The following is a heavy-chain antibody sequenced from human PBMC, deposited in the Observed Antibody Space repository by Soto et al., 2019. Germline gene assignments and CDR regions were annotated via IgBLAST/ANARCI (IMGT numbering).Heavy chain of an antibody. CDR1: GGSISSSNW. D-gene: IGHD2-2*01. CDR2: IYHSGST. J-gene: IGHJ4*02. V-gene: IGHV4-4*02. Sequence: QVQLQESGPGLVKPSGTLSLTCAVSGGSISSSNWWSWVRQPPGKGLECIGEIYHSGSTNYNPSLKSRVTISVDKSKNQFSLKLTSVTAADTAVYYYARTAGYCSSTSCYVGGGIYYVDYWSQGTLVTVSS. CDR3: ARTAGYCSSTSCYVGGGIYYVDY.